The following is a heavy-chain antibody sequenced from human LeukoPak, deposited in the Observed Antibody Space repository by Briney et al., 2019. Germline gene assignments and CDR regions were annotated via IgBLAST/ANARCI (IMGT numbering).Heavy chain of an antibody. CDR2: IKHDGSEK. Sequence: GGSLRLSCAASGFIFTNYFMSWVRQAPGKGLEWVASIKHDGSEKYYVDSVRGRFTISRDNTMNSLYLQMSSLRAEDTAVYYCATDRGWRTSGYYLYYLEYWGQGTLVTYSS. CDR3: ATDRGWRTSGYYLYYLEY. J-gene: IGHJ4*02. D-gene: IGHD3-3*01. CDR1: GFIFTNYF. V-gene: IGHV3-7*01.